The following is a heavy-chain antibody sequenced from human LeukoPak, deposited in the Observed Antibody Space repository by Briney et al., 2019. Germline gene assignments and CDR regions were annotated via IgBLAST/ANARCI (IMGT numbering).Heavy chain of an antibody. CDR1: GGSFSAYY. D-gene: IGHD7-27*01. Sequence: PSETLSLTCAVYGGSFSAYYWSWIRQPPGKGLEWIGEINHSGSTNYNPSLKSRVVISVDTSKNQFSLKLSSVTAADTAVYYCASRKLGNDYWGQGTLVTVSS. CDR2: INHSGST. J-gene: IGHJ4*02. CDR3: ASRKLGNDY. V-gene: IGHV4-34*01.